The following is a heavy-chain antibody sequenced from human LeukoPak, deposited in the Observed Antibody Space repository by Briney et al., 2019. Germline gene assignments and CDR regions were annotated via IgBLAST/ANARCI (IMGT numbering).Heavy chain of an antibody. Sequence: GGSLRLSCAASGFTFSSYAMSWVRQAPGKGLEWVSAISGSGGSTYYADSMKGRFTISRDNSKNSLYLQMNSLRTEDTALYYCAKGAGPAPTIDDFFQHWGQGTLVTVSS. CDR1: GFTFSSYA. D-gene: IGHD3-9*01. V-gene: IGHV3-23*01. J-gene: IGHJ1*01. CDR2: ISGSGGST. CDR3: AKGAGPAPTIDDFFQH.